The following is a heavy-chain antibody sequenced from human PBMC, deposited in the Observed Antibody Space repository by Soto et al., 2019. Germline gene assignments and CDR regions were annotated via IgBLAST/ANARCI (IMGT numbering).Heavy chain of an antibody. J-gene: IGHJ4*02. D-gene: IGHD3-3*01. CDR2: IIPILGIA. Sequence: QVQLVQSGAEVKKPGSSVKVSCKASGGTFSSYTISWVRQAPGQGLEWMGRIIPILGIANYAQKFQGRVTITADKSTSPAYMELSSRRSEDTAVYYFARYESRLFFEWLLYYWGQGTLVTVSS. CDR3: ARYESRLFFEWLLYY. V-gene: IGHV1-69*02. CDR1: GGTFSSYT.